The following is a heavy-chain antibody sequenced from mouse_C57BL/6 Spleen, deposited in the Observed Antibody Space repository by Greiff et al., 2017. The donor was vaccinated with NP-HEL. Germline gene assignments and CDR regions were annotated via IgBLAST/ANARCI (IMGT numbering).Heavy chain of an antibody. J-gene: IGHJ3*01. D-gene: IGHD2-4*01. CDR2: IYPGDGDT. V-gene: IGHV1-82*01. CDR3: ARRDYEGFAY. CDR1: GYAFSSSW. Sequence: VKLMESGPELVKPGASVKISCKASGYAFSSSWMNWVKQRPGKGLEWIGRIYPGDGDTNYNGKFKGKATLTADKSSSTAYMQLSSLTSEDSAVYFCARRDYEGFAYWGQGTLVTVSA.